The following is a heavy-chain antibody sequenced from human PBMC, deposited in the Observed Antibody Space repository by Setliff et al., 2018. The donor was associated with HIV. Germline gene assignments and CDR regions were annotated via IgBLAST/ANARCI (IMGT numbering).Heavy chain of an antibody. CDR1: GDTFSSYA. J-gene: IGHJ5*02. CDR3: ARAQYQLLEPPTYNWFDP. CDR2: IIPILGIA. Sequence: ASLKVSCKASGDTFSSYAISWVRQAPGQGLEWMGGIIPILGIANYAQKFQDRVTITADKSTDTAYMELSSLRSEDTAVYYCARAQYQLLEPPTYNWFDPWGQGTLVTVSS. V-gene: IGHV1-69*10. D-gene: IGHD2-2*01.